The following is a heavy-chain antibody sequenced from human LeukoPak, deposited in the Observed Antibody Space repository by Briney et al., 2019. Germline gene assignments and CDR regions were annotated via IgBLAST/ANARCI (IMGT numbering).Heavy chain of an antibody. CDR2: IYPGDSDT. J-gene: IGHJ4*02. CDR3: ARRVTYYYDSSGYYLFDY. CDR1: GYSFTSYW. V-gene: IGHV5-51*01. D-gene: IGHD3-22*01. Sequence: GQSLKISCKGSGYSFTSYWIGWVRQMPGKGLEWMGIIYPGDSDTRYSPSFQGQATISADKSISTPYLQWSSLKASDTAMYYCARRVTYYYDSSGYYLFDYWGQGTLVTVSS.